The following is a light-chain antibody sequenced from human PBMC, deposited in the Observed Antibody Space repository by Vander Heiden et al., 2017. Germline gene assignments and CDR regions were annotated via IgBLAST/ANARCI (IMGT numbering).Light chain of an antibody. J-gene: IGLJ2*01. CDR1: SSNIGSNY. CDR2: RNN. V-gene: IGLV1-47*01. CDR3: AAWDDSLSGVV. Sequence: QSVLTQPPSASGTPGQRVTLSCSGSSSNIGSNYVYWYQQLPGTAPKVLIQRNNQRPSGIPDRFSGSKSGTSASLAISGLRSDDEADYYCAAWDDSLSGVVFGGGTKLTVL.